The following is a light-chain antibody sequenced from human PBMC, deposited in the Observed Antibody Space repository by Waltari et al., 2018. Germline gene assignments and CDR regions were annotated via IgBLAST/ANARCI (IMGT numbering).Light chain of an antibody. J-gene: IGKJ4*01. CDR2: DAS. Sequence: ETVLTQSPATLSLSPGQRATLSCRASESIASHLAWFRQKPGQPPRLLIYDASTRATGIPARFSGSGFGTDFTLTISSLEPEDFAVDFCQQGSMWPLTFGGGTTVEIK. CDR3: QQGSMWPLT. CDR1: ESIASH. V-gene: IGKV3-11*01.